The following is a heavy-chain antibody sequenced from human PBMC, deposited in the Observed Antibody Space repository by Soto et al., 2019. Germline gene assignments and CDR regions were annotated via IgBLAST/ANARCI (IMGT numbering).Heavy chain of an antibody. J-gene: IGHJ4*02. CDR3: AKGMYVWGSYRYPFDY. D-gene: IGHD3-16*02. CDR1: GFTFSSYA. CDR2: ISGSGGST. V-gene: IGHV3-23*01. Sequence: GGSLRLSCAASGFTFSSYAMSWVRQAPGKGLEWVSAISGSGGSTYYADSVKGRFTISRDNSKNTLYLQMNSLRAEDTAVYYCAKGMYVWGSYRYPFDYWGQGTLVTVSS.